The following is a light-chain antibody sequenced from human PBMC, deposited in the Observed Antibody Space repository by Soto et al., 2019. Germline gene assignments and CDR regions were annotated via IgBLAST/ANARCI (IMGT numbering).Light chain of an antibody. CDR3: TSYTSSSTSVV. J-gene: IGLJ2*01. V-gene: IGLV2-14*01. CDR2: DVS. CDR1: SSDVGGYNY. Sequence: QSVLTQPASVSGSPGQSITISCTGTSSDVGGYNYVSWYQQHPGKATKLMIYDVSNRPSGVYDRFSGSKSGNTASLTISGLQAEDEADYYCTSYTSSSTSVVFGGGTKLTVL.